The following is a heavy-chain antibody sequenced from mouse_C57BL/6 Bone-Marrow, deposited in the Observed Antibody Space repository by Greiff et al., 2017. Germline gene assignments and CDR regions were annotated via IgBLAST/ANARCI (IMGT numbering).Heavy chain of an antibody. CDR3: ACEDYGSSFWFAY. D-gene: IGHD1-1*01. Sequence: VQLQQSGPVLVKPGASVKMSCKASGYTFTDYYMNWVKQSHGKSLEWIGVINPYNGGTSYNQKFKGKATLTVDKSSSTAYMELNSLTSEDSAVYYCACEDYGSSFWFAYWGQGTLVTVSA. CDR2: INPYNGGT. J-gene: IGHJ3*01. V-gene: IGHV1-19*01. CDR1: GYTFTDYY.